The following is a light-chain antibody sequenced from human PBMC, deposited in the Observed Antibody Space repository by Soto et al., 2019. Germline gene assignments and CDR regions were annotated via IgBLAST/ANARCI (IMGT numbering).Light chain of an antibody. J-gene: IGKJ4*01. Sequence: DIVLTQSPATLSVSPGERATLSCRASQSVSSNLAWYQQKPGQAPRLLIYGASTRATGIPARFSGSGSGTEFTLTISSLQSEDFAVYYCQQYNNWPPPLGGGTKVDIK. CDR1: QSVSSN. CDR3: QQYNNWPPP. CDR2: GAS. V-gene: IGKV3-15*01.